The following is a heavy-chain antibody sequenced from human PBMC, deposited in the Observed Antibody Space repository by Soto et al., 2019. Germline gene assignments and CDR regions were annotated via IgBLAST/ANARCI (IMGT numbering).Heavy chain of an antibody. CDR1: GFTFSSYA. CDR2: ISYDGSNK. V-gene: IGHV3-30-3*01. J-gene: IGHJ4*02. D-gene: IGHD2-15*01. CDR3: IGESRFYGTWQ. Sequence: PGGSLRLSCAASGFTFSSYAMHWVRQAPGKGLEWVAVISYDGSNKYYADSVKGRFTISRDNSKNTLYLQMNSLKTDDTAVYFCIGESRFYGTWQWGRGPLVPVSS.